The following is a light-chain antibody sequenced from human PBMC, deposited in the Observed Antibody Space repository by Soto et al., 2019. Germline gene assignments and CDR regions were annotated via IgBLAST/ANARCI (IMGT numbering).Light chain of an antibody. Sequence: VGMTQSPSAVSVSPGERATLSCRASQSVSSNLAWYQQKPGQAPRLLIYGASTRATDVPDRFSGSGSGTEFTLTISRLEPEDFTIYYCQQYSESSRTFGQGTKVDIK. CDR2: GAS. J-gene: IGKJ1*01. CDR1: QSVSSN. V-gene: IGKV3D-15*01. CDR3: QQYSESSRT.